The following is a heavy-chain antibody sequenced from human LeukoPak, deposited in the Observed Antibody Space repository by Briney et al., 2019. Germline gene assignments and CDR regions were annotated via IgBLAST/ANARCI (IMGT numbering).Heavy chain of an antibody. V-gene: IGHV3-21*01. Sequence: GGSLRLSCAASGFTFSSYSMNWVRQAPGKGLEWVSSISSSSSYIYYADSVKGRFTISRDNAKNSLYLQMNSLRAEDTAVYYCARDSLEYSGSYYGSDYWGQGTLVTVSS. CDR3: ARDSLEYSGSYYGSDY. CDR2: ISSSSSYI. D-gene: IGHD3-10*01. J-gene: IGHJ4*02. CDR1: GFTFSSYS.